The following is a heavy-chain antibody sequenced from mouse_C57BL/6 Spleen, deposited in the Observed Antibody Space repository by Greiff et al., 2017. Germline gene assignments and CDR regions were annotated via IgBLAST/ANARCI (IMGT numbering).Heavy chain of an antibody. CDR2: IRLKSDNYAT. Sequence: EVKLQESGGGLVQPGGSMKLTCVVSGVTLSNYWMNWVCQSPAKGLEWAAQIRLKSDNYATHYAESVKGRFTISRDDSKMIVYLQINNLRAECTGIYYCTGKRLVDYGGPGTTLTVSS. J-gene: IGHJ2*01. D-gene: IGHD1-2*01. V-gene: IGHV6-3*01. CDR1: GVTLSNYW. CDR3: TGKRLVDY.